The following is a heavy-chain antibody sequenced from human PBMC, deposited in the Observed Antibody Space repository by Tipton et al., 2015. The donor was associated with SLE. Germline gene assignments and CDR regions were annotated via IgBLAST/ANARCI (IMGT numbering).Heavy chain of an antibody. CDR3: ARVWLNNAFDI. J-gene: IGHJ3*02. V-gene: IGHV4-4*07. Sequence: TLSLTCTVSGVSISSSYWSWIRQPAGKGLEWIGRIYTSGATDDNPSLKSRVTMSVDMSKNQIFLKMTSVTAANSAVYFCARVWLNNAFDIWGQGTRVTVSS. D-gene: IGHD2/OR15-2a*01. CDR2: IYTSGAT. CDR1: GVSISSSY.